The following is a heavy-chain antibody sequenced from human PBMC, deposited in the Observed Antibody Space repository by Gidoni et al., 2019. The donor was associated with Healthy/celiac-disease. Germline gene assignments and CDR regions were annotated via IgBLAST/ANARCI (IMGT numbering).Heavy chain of an antibody. V-gene: IGHV3-33*01. CDR2: IWYDGSNK. Sequence: QVQMVESGGGVVQPGRSLRRSSAASGFTCSSYGMHWVRQAPGKGLEWGAVIWYDGSNKYYADSVKGRFTISRDNSKNTLYLQMNSLRAEDTAVYYCARDRGSSWYYYYYYGMDVWGQGTTVTVSS. J-gene: IGHJ6*02. CDR3: ARDRGSSWYYYYYYGMDV. D-gene: IGHD6-13*01. CDR1: GFTCSSYG.